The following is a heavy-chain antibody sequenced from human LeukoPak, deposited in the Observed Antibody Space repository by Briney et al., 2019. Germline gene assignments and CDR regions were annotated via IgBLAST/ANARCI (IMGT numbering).Heavy chain of an antibody. CDR1: GDSVSSNSAA. J-gene: IGHJ4*02. Sequence: SQTLSLTCAISGDSVSSNSAAWNWIRQSPSRGLEWLGRTYYRSKWHSYYAPSVKSRVTINPDTSKNQFSLQLKSVTPEDTAVYYCARMVGLVSDFWGQGTLVTVSS. CDR2: TYYRSKWHS. D-gene: IGHD3-10*01. CDR3: ARMVGLVSDF. V-gene: IGHV6-1*01.